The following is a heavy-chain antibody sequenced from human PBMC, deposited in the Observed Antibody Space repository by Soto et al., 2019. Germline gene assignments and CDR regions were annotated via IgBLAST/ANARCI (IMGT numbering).Heavy chain of an antibody. CDR1: GFTFTNSD. CDR3: PLPSLPGPFSTSAPSGNYYFDMDV. CDR2: ISSTGRNT. J-gene: IGHJ6*02. Sequence: GRLLESGGGLLQPGGSLRLSCAASGFTFTNSDMSWVRQAPGKGLEWVSAISSTGRNTYYADSVKGRFTISRDTSKNTLYLQMNSLRAEDTAVYYCPLPSLPGPFSTSAPSGNYYFDMDVWGQGTTVTVS. D-gene: IGHD6-6*01. V-gene: IGHV3-23*01.